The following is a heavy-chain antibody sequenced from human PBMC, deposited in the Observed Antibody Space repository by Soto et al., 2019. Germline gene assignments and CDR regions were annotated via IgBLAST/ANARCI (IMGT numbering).Heavy chain of an antibody. Sequence: GGSLRLSCAASGFTFGGYTINWVRQPPGKGLEWVSIISGGGSGTYYADSVRGRFTLSRDNSKTTLYLQVNSLRAEDTAIYYCAKGHYYDSSGPQDAFDSWGQGTMVTVSS. CDR2: ISGGGSGT. D-gene: IGHD3-22*01. CDR3: AKGHYYDSSGPQDAFDS. V-gene: IGHV3-23*01. CDR1: GFTFGGYT. J-gene: IGHJ3*02.